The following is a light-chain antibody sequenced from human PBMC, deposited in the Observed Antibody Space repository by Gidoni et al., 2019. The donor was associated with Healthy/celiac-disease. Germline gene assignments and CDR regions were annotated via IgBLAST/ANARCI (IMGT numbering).Light chain of an antibody. CDR2: AAS. V-gene: IGKV1-39*01. CDR1: QSISSY. J-gene: IGKJ1*01. Sequence: DIQKTQSPSSLSASVGDRVTITCRASQSISSYLNWSQQKPGKAPKLLIYAASSLQSGVPSRFSSSGSWTDFTLTISSLQPEDFATYYCQQRYSTPRTFGQGTKVEIK. CDR3: QQRYSTPRT.